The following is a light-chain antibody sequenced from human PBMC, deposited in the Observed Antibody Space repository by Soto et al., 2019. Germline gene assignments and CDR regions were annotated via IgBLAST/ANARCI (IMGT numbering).Light chain of an antibody. CDR1: SGHSSYA. CDR3: QTWGTGFQV. CDR2: LNNDGSH. J-gene: IGLJ2*01. Sequence: QPVLTQSPSASASLGASFKLTCTLSSGHSSYAIAWHQKQPGKGPRYLMDLNNDGSHSKGDGIPDRFSGCSSGAERYLIISSLQSEDEADYYCQTWGTGFQVFGGGTKLTVL. V-gene: IGLV4-69*01.